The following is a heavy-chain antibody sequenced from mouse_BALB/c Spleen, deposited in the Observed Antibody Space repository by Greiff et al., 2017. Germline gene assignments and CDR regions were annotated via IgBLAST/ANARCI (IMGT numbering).Heavy chain of an antibody. CDR3: ARSFYYYGSSIGFDY. Sequence: VKLMESGPGLVQPSQSLSITCTVSGFSLTSYGVHWVRQSPGKGLEWLGVIWSGGSTDYNAAFISRLSISKDNSKSQVFFKMNSLQANDTAIYYCARSFYYYGSSIGFDYWGQGTTLTVSS. V-gene: IGHV2-2*02. D-gene: IGHD1-1*01. CDR1: GFSLTSYG. J-gene: IGHJ2*01. CDR2: IWSGGST.